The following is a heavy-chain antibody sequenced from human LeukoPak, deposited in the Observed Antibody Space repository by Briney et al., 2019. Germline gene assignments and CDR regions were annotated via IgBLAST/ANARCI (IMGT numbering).Heavy chain of an antibody. CDR1: GGSISSYY. CDR2: IYYTGST. Sequence: SETLSLTCTVSGGSISSYYWSWIRQPPGKGLEWIGYIYYTGSTNYNPSLKSRVTISVDTPKTQFSLKLRSVTAADTAVYYCARSIYSSSWYWFDPWGQGTLVTVSS. CDR3: ARSIYSSSWYWFDP. V-gene: IGHV4-59*01. J-gene: IGHJ5*02. D-gene: IGHD6-13*01.